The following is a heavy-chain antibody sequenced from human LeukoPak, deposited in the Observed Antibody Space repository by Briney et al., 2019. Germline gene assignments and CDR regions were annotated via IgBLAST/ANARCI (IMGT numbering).Heavy chain of an antibody. CDR3: AKDLEGDTSGYYYVDY. V-gene: IGHV3-23*01. D-gene: IGHD3-22*01. Sequence: GGSLGLSCAASGFTFSSYALSWVRQAPGKGLEWVSAISGSGGSTYYADSVKGRFTISRDNSKNTLYLQMNSLRAEDTAVYYCAKDLEGDTSGYYYVDYWGQGTLVTVSS. CDR1: GFTFSSYA. CDR2: ISGSGGST. J-gene: IGHJ4*02.